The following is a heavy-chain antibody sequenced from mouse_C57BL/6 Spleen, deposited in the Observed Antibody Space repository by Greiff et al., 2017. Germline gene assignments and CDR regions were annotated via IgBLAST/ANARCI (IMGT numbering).Heavy chain of an antibody. CDR2: INYDGSST. Sequence: EVKVVESEGGLVQPGSSMKLSCTASGFTFSDYYMAWVRQVPEKGLEWVANINYDGSSTYYLDSLKSRFIISRDNAKNILYLQMSSLKSEDTATYYCARDRDYYGSGYFDVWGTGTTVTVSS. J-gene: IGHJ1*03. CDR1: GFTFSDYY. V-gene: IGHV5-16*01. CDR3: ARDRDYYGSGYFDV. D-gene: IGHD1-1*01.